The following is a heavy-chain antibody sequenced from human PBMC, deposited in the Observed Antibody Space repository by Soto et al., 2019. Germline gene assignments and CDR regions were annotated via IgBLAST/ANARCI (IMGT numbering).Heavy chain of an antibody. CDR1: GFTFSSYW. CDR2: IKQDGSEK. Sequence: EVQLVESGGGLVQPGGSLRLSCAASGFTFSSYWMSWVRQAPGKGLEWVANIKQDGSEKYYVDSVKGRFTISRDNARNSLYLQMNSLRAEHTAVYYCARVNYDSSGYYYYYGMDVWGQGTTVTVSS. CDR3: ARVNYDSSGYYYYYGMDV. J-gene: IGHJ6*02. D-gene: IGHD3-22*01. V-gene: IGHV3-7*03.